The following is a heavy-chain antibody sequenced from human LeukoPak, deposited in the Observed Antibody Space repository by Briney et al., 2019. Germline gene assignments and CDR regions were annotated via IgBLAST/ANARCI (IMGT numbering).Heavy chain of an antibody. D-gene: IGHD1-20*01. CDR2: ISSSSSYI. CDR3: ARDLSFGIQGY. Sequence: GGSLRLSCAASGFTFSSYSMNWVRQAPGKGLEWVSSISSSSSYIYYADSVKGRFTISRDNSKNTLYLQMNSLRAEDTAVYYCARDLSFGIQGYWGQGTLVTVSS. CDR1: GFTFSSYS. J-gene: IGHJ4*02. V-gene: IGHV3-21*01.